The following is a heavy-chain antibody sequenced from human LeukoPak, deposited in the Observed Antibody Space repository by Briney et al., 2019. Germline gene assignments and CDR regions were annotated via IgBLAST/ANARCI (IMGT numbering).Heavy chain of an antibody. Sequence: GGSLRLSCAASGFTFSSYGMHWVRQAPGKGLEWVAVISYDGSNKYYADSVKGRFTISRDNSKNTLYLQMNSLRDEDTAVYYCAKDLAGGRRFGYYFDYWGQGTLVTVSS. CDR2: ISYDGSNK. CDR3: AKDLAGGRRFGYYFDY. J-gene: IGHJ4*02. V-gene: IGHV3-30*18. D-gene: IGHD3-16*01. CDR1: GFTFSSYG.